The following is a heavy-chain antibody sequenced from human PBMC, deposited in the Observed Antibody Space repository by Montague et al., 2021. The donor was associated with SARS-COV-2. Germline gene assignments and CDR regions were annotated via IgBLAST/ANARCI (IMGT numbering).Heavy chain of an antibody. CDR1: GGSFSAYY. CDR2: INHSGST. D-gene: IGHD2-15*01. V-gene: IGHV4-34*01. J-gene: IGHJ6*02. CDR3: ASGSGWSGGSCYSEWYLHYYYGMDV. Sequence: SETLSLTCAVYGGSFSAYYWTWIRQPPGKGLEWIGEINHSGSTNYNPSLKSRVTISVDTSKNQFSLNLSSVTAADTAVYYCASGSGWSGGSCYSEWYLHYYYGMDVWGQGTTVTVSS.